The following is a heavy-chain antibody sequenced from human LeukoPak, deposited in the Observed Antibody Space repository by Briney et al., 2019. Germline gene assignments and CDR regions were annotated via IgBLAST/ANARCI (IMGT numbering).Heavy chain of an antibody. V-gene: IGHV1-8*01. CDR2: MNPNSGNT. CDR1: GYTFTSYD. D-gene: IGHD3-22*01. Sequence: GASVKVSCKASGYTFTSYDINWVRQATGQGLEWMGWMNPNSGNTGYAQKFQGRVTMTRNTSLSTAYMELSSLRSEDTAVYYCARGRYYDSSGSTTFDYWGQGTLVTVSS. J-gene: IGHJ4*02. CDR3: ARGRYYDSSGSTTFDY.